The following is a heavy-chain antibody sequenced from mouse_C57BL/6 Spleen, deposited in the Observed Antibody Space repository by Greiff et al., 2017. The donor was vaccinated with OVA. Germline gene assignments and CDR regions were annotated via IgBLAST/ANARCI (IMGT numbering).Heavy chain of an antibody. V-gene: IGHV2-2*01. CDR3: ARAYGSTLYYAMDY. J-gene: IGHJ4*01. CDR1: GFSLTSYG. Sequence: QVQLKQSGPGLVQPSQSLSITCTVSGFSLTSYGVHWVRQSPGKGLEWLGVIWSGGSTDYNAAFISRLSISKDISKSQVFFKMNSLQADDTAIYCCARAYGSTLYYAMDYWGQGTSVTVSS. D-gene: IGHD1-1*01. CDR2: IWSGGST.